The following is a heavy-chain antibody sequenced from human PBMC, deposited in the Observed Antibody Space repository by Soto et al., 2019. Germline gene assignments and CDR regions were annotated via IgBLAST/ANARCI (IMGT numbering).Heavy chain of an antibody. D-gene: IGHD6-6*01. CDR3: AKRSSSSTFDY. J-gene: IGHJ4*02. CDR1: GFTFSSYA. V-gene: IGHV3-23*01. CDR2: ISGSDDST. Sequence: EVQLLESGGGLVQPGESLRLSCAASGFTFSSYAMSWVRQAPGKGLEWVSVISGSDDSTYYADSVKGRFTISRDNSKSTLYLQMNSLRAEDTAVDYCAKRSSSSTFDYWGQGTLVTVSS.